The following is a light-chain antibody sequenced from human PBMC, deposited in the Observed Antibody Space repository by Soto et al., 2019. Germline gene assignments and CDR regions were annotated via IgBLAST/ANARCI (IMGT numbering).Light chain of an antibody. CDR1: SSDIGGYNF. J-gene: IGLJ1*01. Sequence: QSVLTQPPSASGSPGQSVAISCTGTSSDIGGYNFVSWYQQHQGKAPKLMIYDVTKRPSGVPDRFSGSKSGNTATLIVAGLQAEDEADYYCSSHGGSKTPYVVGPGTKVTVL. CDR2: DVT. V-gene: IGLV2-8*01. CDR3: SSHGGSKTPYV.